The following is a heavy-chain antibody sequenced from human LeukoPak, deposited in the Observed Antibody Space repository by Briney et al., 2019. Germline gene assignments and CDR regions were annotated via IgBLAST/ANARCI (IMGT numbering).Heavy chain of an antibody. J-gene: IGHJ3*02. D-gene: IGHD2-2*01. V-gene: IGHV4-59*11. Sequence: PSETLSLTCTVSGGSISSHYWSWIRQPPGKGLEWIGYIYYSGSANDNPSLKSRVTISVDTSKNQFSLKLSSVTAADTAVYYCARETYLGAFDIWGQGTMVTVSS. CDR2: IYYSGSA. CDR3: ARETYLGAFDI. CDR1: GGSISSHY.